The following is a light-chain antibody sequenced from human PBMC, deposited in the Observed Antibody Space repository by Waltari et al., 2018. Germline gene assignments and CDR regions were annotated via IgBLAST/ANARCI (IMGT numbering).Light chain of an antibody. CDR2: DAS. Sequence: DIQLTQSPSTLSASVGDRGTITCRASQDINNWLAWYQQKPGKAPKILIYDASSLETGVPSKFSGSGSGTEFTLTISSLQPDDFATYYCQQYSGNPTFGGGTKVETK. J-gene: IGKJ4*01. CDR1: QDINNW. V-gene: IGKV1-5*01. CDR3: QQYSGNPT.